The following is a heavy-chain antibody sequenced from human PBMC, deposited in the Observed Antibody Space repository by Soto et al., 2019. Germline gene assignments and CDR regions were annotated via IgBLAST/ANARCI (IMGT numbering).Heavy chain of an antibody. Sequence: PGGSLRLSCAASKFSFSSYWMHWVRQVPGKGPAWVSRINHDGSKTEYADSVKGRFTISRDNTKNTLYLQMNSLRVEDTAMYYCVREPWGFSGTWYDYWGQGTLVPSPQ. CDR3: VREPWGFSGTWYDY. CDR2: INHDGSKT. J-gene: IGHJ4*02. D-gene: IGHD6-13*01. CDR1: KFSFSSYW. V-gene: IGHV3-74*01.